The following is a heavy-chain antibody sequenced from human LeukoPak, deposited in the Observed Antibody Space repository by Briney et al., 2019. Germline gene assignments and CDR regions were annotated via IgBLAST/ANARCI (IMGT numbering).Heavy chain of an antibody. CDR3: ARHSGASPHYFDY. CDR1: GGSISNYY. CDR2: IYYSGTT. D-gene: IGHD1-26*01. J-gene: IGHJ4*02. Sequence: SETLSLTCTVSGGSISNYYWSWIRQPPGKGLEWIGFIYYSGTTHYNPSLKSRVTMSVATSNNQFSLRLSSVTAPDTAIYYCARHSGASPHYFDYWGQGALVTVSS. V-gene: IGHV4-59*08.